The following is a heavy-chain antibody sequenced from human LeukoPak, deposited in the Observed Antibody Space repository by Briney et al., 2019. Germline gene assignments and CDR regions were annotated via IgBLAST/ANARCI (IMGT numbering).Heavy chain of an antibody. CDR2: IIPILGIA. Sequence: GSSVKVSCKASGGTFSSYAISWVRQAPGQGLEWTGRIIPILGIANYAQKFQGRVTITADKSTSTAYMELSSLRSEDTPVYYCVSAGERTYNWFDPWGQGTLVTVSS. CDR1: GGTFSSYA. V-gene: IGHV1-69*04. D-gene: IGHD6-13*01. CDR3: VSAGERTYNWFDP. J-gene: IGHJ5*02.